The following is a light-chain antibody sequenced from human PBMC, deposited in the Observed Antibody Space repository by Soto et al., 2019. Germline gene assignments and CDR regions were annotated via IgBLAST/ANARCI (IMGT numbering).Light chain of an antibody. CDR3: KSYDISLHNYV. J-gene: IGLJ1*01. CDR2: GDN. V-gene: IGLV1-40*01. Sequence: QSVLTQPPSVSGAPGQRVSISCTGSTSNIGAPYDVHWYQHLPGTAPKLLIYGDNNRPSGVPDRFSGSKSGTSASLDITRIQADDEADYHSKSYDISLHNYVFGTGTKVTV. CDR1: TSNIGAPYD.